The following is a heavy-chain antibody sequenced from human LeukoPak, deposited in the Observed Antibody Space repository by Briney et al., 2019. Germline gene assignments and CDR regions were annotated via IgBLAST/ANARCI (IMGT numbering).Heavy chain of an antibody. V-gene: IGHV3-23*01. CDR1: GFTFSNYA. Sequence: GGSLRLSCAASGFTFSNYAVSWVRQAPGKGLEWVSGISGTSGTINYAAPVKGRFTISRDNSKNTLYLQMNSLRVDDMAVYYCAKRLGDPRAFDYWGQGTLVTVSS. D-gene: IGHD2-21*02. J-gene: IGHJ4*02. CDR3: AKRLGDPRAFDY. CDR2: ISGTSGTI.